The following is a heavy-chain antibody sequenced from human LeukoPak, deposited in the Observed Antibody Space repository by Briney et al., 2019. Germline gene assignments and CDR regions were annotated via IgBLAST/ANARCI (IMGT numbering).Heavy chain of an antibody. CDR1: GGSISSYY. D-gene: IGHD3-10*01. Sequence: SETLSLTCTVSGGSISSYYWSWIQQPPGKGLEWIGYIYHRGSANYNPSLKSRVAMSLDTSKNQFSLKLTSVTAADTAVYYCARGGGYYTSGSYPGYWGQGTLVTVSS. V-gene: IGHV4-59*01. CDR3: ARGGGYYTSGSYPGY. J-gene: IGHJ4*02. CDR2: IYHRGSA.